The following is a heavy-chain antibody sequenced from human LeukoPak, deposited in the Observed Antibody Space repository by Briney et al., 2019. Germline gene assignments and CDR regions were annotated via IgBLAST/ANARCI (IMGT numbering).Heavy chain of an antibody. CDR2: FSGSGGST. J-gene: IGHJ4*02. V-gene: IGHV3-23*01. Sequence: GGSLILSCAASGFTFSSYAMSWVRQAPGKGLERVSAFSGSGGSTYYADSVKGRFTISRDNSKNTLYLQMNSLRAEDTAVYYCARDREFDYWGQGTLVTVSS. D-gene: IGHD3-10*01. CDR3: ARDREFDY. CDR1: GFTFSSYA.